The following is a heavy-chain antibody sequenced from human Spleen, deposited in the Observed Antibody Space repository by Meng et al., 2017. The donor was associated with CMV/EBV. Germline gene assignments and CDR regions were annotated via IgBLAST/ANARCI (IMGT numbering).Heavy chain of an antibody. D-gene: IGHD3-22*01. CDR3: ARGPIIYDSSGYSHYYGMDV. V-gene: IGHV4-59*12. J-gene: IGHJ6*02. Sequence: SETLSLTCTVSGGSISSYYWSWIRQPPGKGLEWIGYIYYSGSTNYNPSLKSRVTISVDTSKNQFSLKLSSVTAADTAVYYCARGPIIYDSSGYSHYYGMDVWGQGTTVTVSS. CDR2: IYYSGST. CDR1: GGSISSYY.